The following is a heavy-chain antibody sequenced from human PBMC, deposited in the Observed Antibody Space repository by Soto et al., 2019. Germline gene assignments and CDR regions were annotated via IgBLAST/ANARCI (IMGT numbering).Heavy chain of an antibody. D-gene: IGHD1-1*01. V-gene: IGHV1-2*02. CDR3: ASVDHLDGSSYRGGYLDY. Sequence: SVKVSCKASGYTFTCYYIHWVRQAPGQGLEWMGWINPNSGGTNYAQKFQGSVTMTRDTSISTAYMELSRLRSDDTAVYYCASVDHLDGSSYRGGYLDYWAQGTPVTVSS. J-gene: IGHJ4*02. CDR1: GYTFTCYY. CDR2: INPNSGGT.